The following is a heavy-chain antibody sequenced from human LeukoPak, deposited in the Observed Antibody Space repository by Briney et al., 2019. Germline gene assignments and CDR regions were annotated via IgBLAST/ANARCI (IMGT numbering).Heavy chain of an antibody. CDR1: GYTFTGYY. CDR2: INPNSGGT. J-gene: IGHJ5*01. Sequence: ASVKVSCKASGYTFTGYYMHWVRQAPGQGLEWMGWINPNSGGTNYAQKFQGRVTMTRDTSISTAVMELSRLRSDDPAVYYSASDVEYCSSTSCSYNGFDSWGQGTLVTVSS. CDR3: ASDVEYCSSTSCSYNGFDS. V-gene: IGHV1-2*02. D-gene: IGHD2-2*01.